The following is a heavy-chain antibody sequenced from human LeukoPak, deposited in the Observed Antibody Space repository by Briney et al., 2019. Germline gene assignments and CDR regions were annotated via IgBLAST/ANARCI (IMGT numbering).Heavy chain of an antibody. J-gene: IGHJ3*02. Sequence: GGSLRLSCAASGFTFSSHWMTWVRQAPGKGLEWVANIKPDGSEKYHVDSVKGRFTISRDNAKNSLYLQMNSLIVEDTAVYYCARGKSSRHALDIWGQGTMVSVSS. CDR1: GFTFSSHW. D-gene: IGHD6-6*01. CDR3: ARGKSSRHALDI. V-gene: IGHV3-7*04. CDR2: IKPDGSEK.